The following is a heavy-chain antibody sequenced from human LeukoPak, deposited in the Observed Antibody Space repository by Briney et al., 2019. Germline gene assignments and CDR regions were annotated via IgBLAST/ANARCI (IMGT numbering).Heavy chain of an antibody. CDR2: IKYSGRT. CDR1: GASITNYY. V-gene: IGHV4-59*01. D-gene: IGHD3-16*01. CDR3: ARDLRAAY. J-gene: IGHJ4*02. Sequence: SSETLSVTCTVSGASITNYYWTWIRQPPGKGLEWIGYIKYSGRTNFNPSLKSRVTISVDTSKNQFSLKLSSVTAADTAVYYCARDLRAAYWGQGTLVTVSS.